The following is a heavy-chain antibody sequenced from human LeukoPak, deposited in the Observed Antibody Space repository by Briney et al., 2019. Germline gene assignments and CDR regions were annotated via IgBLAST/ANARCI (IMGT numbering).Heavy chain of an antibody. CDR2: ISAYNGNT. D-gene: IGHD3-10*01. CDR1: GYTSTSYG. Sequence: GASVKVSCKASGYTSTSYGISWVRQAPGQGLEWMGWISAYNGNTNYAQKLQGRVTMTTDTSTSTAYMELSSLRSEDTAVYYCATDLVTGSGSYKNWGQGTLVTVSS. V-gene: IGHV1-18*01. J-gene: IGHJ4*02. CDR3: ATDLVTGSGSYKN.